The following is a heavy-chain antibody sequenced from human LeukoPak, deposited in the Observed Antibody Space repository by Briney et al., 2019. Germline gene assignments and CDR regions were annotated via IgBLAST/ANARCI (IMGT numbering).Heavy chain of an antibody. CDR2: INPNSGGT. Sequence: ASVKVSCKASGYTFTGYYMHWVRQAPGQGLEWMGRINPNSGGTNYAQKFQGRVTMTRDTSISTAYMELSRLRSDDTAVYYCARVWYSYGDFDYWGQGTLVTVSS. CDR1: GYTFTGYY. V-gene: IGHV1-2*06. CDR3: ARVWYSYGDFDY. D-gene: IGHD5-18*01. J-gene: IGHJ4*02.